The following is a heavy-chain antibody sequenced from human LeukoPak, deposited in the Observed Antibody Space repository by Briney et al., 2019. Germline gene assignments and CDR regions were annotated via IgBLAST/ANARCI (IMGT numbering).Heavy chain of an antibody. J-gene: IGHJ4*02. D-gene: IGHD5-18*01. CDR1: GLTCSSYA. CDR2: ISYDGSNK. V-gene: IGHV3-30*04. CDR3: AKGSDTAMVRVDY. Sequence: GGSLRLSCAASGLTCSSYAMHWVRQAPGKGLEWVAVISYDGSNKYYADSVKGRFTISRDNSKNTLYLQMNSLRAEDTAVYYCAKGSDTAMVRVDYWGQGTLVTVSS.